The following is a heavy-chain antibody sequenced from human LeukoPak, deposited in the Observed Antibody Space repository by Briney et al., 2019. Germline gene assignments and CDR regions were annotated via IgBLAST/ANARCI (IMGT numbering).Heavy chain of an antibody. CDR2: MNPNSGNT. V-gene: IGHV1-8*01. D-gene: IGHD6-6*01. J-gene: IGHJ4*02. Sequence: ASVKVSCKASGYTFTNYDINWVRQATGQGLEWMGWMNPNSGNTGYAQKFQGRVTMTRNTSISTAYMELSSLRSEDTAEYYCARGDQHVEYSSSPFDYWGQGTLVTVSS. CDR3: ARGDQHVEYSSSPFDY. CDR1: GYTFTNYD.